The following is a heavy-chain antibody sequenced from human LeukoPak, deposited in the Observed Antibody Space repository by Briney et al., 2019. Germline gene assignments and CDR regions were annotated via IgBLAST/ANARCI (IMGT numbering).Heavy chain of an antibody. V-gene: IGHV3-23*01. J-gene: IGHJ4*02. CDR1: GFTFSSYA. Sequence: GGSLRLSCAGSGFTFSSYAMSWVRQAPGQGLEWVSVISDSGDYTSYADSVRGRFTISRDNSRNTLYLQMISLRPEDTAVYYCAKDTTIGKYCTNGVCSPFDYWGQGTLVTVSS. D-gene: IGHD2-8*01. CDR3: AKDTTIGKYCTNGVCSPFDY. CDR2: ISDSGDYT.